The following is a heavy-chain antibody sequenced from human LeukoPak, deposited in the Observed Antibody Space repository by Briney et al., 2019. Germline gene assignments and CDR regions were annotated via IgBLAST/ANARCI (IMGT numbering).Heavy chain of an antibody. CDR2: INAGNGNT. Sequence: GASVKVSCKASGYTFTSYAMHWVRQAPGQRLEWMGWINAGNGNTKYSQEFQGRVTITRDTSASTAYMELSSLRSEDMAVYYCARDPIDSSGYYYFDYWGQGTLVTVSS. D-gene: IGHD3-22*01. V-gene: IGHV1-3*03. J-gene: IGHJ4*02. CDR1: GYTFTSYA. CDR3: ARDPIDSSGYYYFDY.